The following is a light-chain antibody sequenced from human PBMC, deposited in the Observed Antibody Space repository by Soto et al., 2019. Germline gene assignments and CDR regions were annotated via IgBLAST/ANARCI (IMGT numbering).Light chain of an antibody. CDR1: QSVSSSH. V-gene: IGKV3-20*01. CDR2: GAS. CDR3: QQYGSSPRT. J-gene: IGKJ3*01. Sequence: EIVLTQSPGTLSLSPGERATLSCRASQSVSSSHLAWYQQKPGQAPRLLISGASSRATGIPDRFTGSGSGTDFTLTISRLEPEDFAVYYCQQYGSSPRTFGPGTKVDIK.